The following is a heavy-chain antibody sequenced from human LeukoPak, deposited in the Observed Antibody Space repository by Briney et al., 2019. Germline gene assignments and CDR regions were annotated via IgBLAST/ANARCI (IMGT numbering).Heavy chain of an antibody. Sequence: ASXKVSCKASGYTFTSYGISWVRQAPGQGLEGMGWISAYNVNTNYAQKLQGRVTITTDTSTSTAYMELRSLRSDDTAVYYCAREEYCSSTSCPTTSDYWGQGTLVTVSS. V-gene: IGHV1-18*01. CDR3: AREEYCSSTSCPTTSDY. D-gene: IGHD2-2*01. CDR2: ISAYNVNT. CDR1: GYTFTSYG. J-gene: IGHJ4*02.